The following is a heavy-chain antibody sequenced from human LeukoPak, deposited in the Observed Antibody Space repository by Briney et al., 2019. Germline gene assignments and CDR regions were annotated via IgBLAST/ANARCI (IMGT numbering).Heavy chain of an antibody. CDR2: ISYNWYT. Sequence: SDTLSLMCTVCSRSISLYYWIWTPHPPGKALECICYISYNWYTNYNGSLTSRVTISVDTSKNQFSLKLSSVTAADTAIYYCARHQLQRCEDALDVWGQGTLVTVSS. D-gene: IGHD1-1*01. CDR1: SRSISLYY. CDR3: ARHQLQRCEDALDV. V-gene: IGHV4-59*08. J-gene: IGHJ3*01.